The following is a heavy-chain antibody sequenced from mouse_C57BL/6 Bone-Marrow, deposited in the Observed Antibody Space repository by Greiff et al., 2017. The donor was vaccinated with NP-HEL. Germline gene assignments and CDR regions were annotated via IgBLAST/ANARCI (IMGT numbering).Heavy chain of an antibody. J-gene: IGHJ3*01. CDR1: GYTFTSYW. CDR2: IYPGSGST. CDR3: SSPHYDYDGEGWFAY. Sequence: QVQLQQPGAELVKPGASVKMSCKASGYTFTSYWITWVKQRPGQGLEWIGDIYPGSGSTNYNEKFKSKATLTVDISSSTAYMQLSSLTSEDSAVYYCSSPHYDYDGEGWFAYWGQGTLVTVSA. V-gene: IGHV1-55*01. D-gene: IGHD2-4*01.